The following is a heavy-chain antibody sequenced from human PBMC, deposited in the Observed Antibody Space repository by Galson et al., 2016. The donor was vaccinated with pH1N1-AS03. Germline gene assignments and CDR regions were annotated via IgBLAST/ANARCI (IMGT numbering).Heavy chain of an antibody. CDR3: ARDHLGAGPAFDY. D-gene: IGHD1-26*01. J-gene: IGHJ4*02. CDR1: GDSVSSYTAA. V-gene: IGHV6-1*01. Sequence: CAISGDSVSSYTAAWNWIRQSPSRGLEWLGRTYYRSKWWHEYAPFVRGRIIINADTSKNQVSLLLNSVTPDDTAVYYCARDHLGAGPAFDYWGQGALVTVSS. CDR2: TYYRSKWWH.